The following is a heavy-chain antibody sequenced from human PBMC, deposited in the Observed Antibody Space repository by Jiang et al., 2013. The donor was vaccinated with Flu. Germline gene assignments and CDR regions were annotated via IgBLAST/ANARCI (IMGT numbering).Heavy chain of an antibody. D-gene: IGHD6-19*01. CDR2: ISYDGSNK. CDR3: AKELPLWLPQYYFDY. J-gene: IGHJ4*02. Sequence: HWVRQAPGKGLEWVAVISYDGSNKYYADSVKGRFTVSRDNSKSSLYLQMNSLRPEDTAVYYCAKELPLWLPQYYFDYWGQGTLVTVSS. V-gene: IGHV3-30*18.